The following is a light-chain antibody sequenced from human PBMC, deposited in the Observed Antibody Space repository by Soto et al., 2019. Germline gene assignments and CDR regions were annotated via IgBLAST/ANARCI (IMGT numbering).Light chain of an antibody. CDR3: QHYGSSPLT. J-gene: IGKJ4*01. CDR2: GVS. Sequence: EIVLTQSPGTLSLSPGESATLSCRASQSGRDMYLAWYQQKPGQPPRLLIYGVSSRAYGIPDRFSGSGSGTDFTLTISRLEPEDFAVYYCQHYGSSPLTFGGGTKVDI. CDR1: QSGRDMY. V-gene: IGKV3-20*01.